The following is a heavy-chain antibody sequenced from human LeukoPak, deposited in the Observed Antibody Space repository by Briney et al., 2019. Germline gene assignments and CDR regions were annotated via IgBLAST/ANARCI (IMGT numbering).Heavy chain of an antibody. CDR2: MNPNSGNT. CDR1: GYTFTSYD. D-gene: IGHD6-13*01. CDR3: AREEYSSSWYEWGDY. J-gene: IGHJ4*02. V-gene: IGHV1-8*03. Sequence: ASVKVSCKASGYTFTSYDINWVRQATGQGLEWMGWMNPNSGNTGYAQKFQGRVTITRNTSISTAYMELSSLRSEDTAVYYCAREEYSSSWYEWGDYWGQGTLVTVSS.